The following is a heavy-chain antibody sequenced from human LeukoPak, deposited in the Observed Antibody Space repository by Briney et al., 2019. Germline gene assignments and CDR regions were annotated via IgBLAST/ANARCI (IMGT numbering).Heavy chain of an antibody. V-gene: IGHV3-23*01. CDR2: ISGSGGST. CDR1: GFTFSSYA. Sequence: GGSPRLSCAASGFTFSSYAMSWVRQAPGKGLEWVSAISGSGGSTYYADSVKGRFTISRDNSKNTLYLQMNSLRAEDTAVYYCAKDESNWNAGDFDYWGQGTLVTVSS. D-gene: IGHD1-20*01. J-gene: IGHJ4*02. CDR3: AKDESNWNAGDFDY.